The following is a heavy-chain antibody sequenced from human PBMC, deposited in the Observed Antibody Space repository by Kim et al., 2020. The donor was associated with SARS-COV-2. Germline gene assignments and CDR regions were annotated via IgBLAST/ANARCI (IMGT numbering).Heavy chain of an antibody. J-gene: IGHJ4*02. Sequence: DSVKGRFTISRDNAKNSLYLQMNSLRDEDTAVYYCARYCSGGSCYSGLDYWGQGTLVTVSS. V-gene: IGHV3-48*02. D-gene: IGHD2-15*01. CDR3: ARYCSGGSCYSGLDY.